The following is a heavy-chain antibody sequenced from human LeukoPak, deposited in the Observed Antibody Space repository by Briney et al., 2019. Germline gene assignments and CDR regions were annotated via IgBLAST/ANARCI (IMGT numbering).Heavy chain of an antibody. J-gene: IGHJ4*02. CDR1: GYTFTNYY. Sequence: ASVKVSCKASGYTFTNYYIHWVRQAPGQGLEWMGIINPSGGSTSYAQKFQGRVTMTRDTSTSTVYMELSSLRSEDTAVYYCARAGGGRFSLFDYWGQGTLVTVSS. V-gene: IGHV1-46*01. D-gene: IGHD2-15*01. CDR2: INPSGGST. CDR3: ARAGGGRFSLFDY.